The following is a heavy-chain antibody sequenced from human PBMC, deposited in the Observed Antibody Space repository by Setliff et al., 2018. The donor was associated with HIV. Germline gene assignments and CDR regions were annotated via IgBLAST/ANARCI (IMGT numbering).Heavy chain of an antibody. CDR1: GGSFSDHY. CDR3: ARARSLITVRRSFDY. D-gene: IGHD6-6*01. V-gene: IGHV4-34*01. CDR2: INRSGST. J-gene: IGHJ4*02. Sequence: PSETLSLTCAVYGGSFSDHYWSWIRQPPGKGLEWIGEINRSGSTNYNSSLKSRVTISVDTSKNQFSLKLNSVTAADTAVYYCARARSLITVRRSFDYWGQGTLVTVSS.